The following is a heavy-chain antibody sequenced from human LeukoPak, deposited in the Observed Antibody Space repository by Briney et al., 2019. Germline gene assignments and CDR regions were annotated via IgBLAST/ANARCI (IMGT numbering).Heavy chain of an antibody. D-gene: IGHD2-8*01. J-gene: IGHJ4*02. CDR3: TRDPELEYCTNGVCYYFDY. CDR2: IRSKAYGGTT. CDR1: GFPFGDYA. Sequence: GGSLRLSCTASGFPFGDYAMSWFRQAPGKGLEWVGVIRSKAYGGTTEYAASVKGRFTISRDDSKSIAYLQMNSLKTEDTAVYYCTRDPELEYCTNGVCYYFDYWGQGTLDTVSS. V-gene: IGHV3-49*03.